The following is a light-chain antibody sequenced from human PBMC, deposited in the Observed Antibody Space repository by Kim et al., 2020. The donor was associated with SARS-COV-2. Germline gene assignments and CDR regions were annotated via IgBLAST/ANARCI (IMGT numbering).Light chain of an antibody. CDR3: CSSTGTSWV. CDR1: SSDVGGYNF. Sequence: PGQSVAISCTGTSSDVGGYNFVSWYQQHPGKAPKLIIYDVSKRPSGVPDRFSGSKSGNTASLTISGLQSDDEADYYCCSSTGTSWVFGGGTKLTVL. J-gene: IGLJ3*02. CDR2: DVS. V-gene: IGLV2-11*03.